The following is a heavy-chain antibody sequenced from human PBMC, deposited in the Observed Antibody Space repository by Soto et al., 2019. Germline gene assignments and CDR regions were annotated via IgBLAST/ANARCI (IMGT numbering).Heavy chain of an antibody. CDR3: AKDRGGEFTSSRYFDY. Sequence: EMQLLVSGGGLAQPGGSLRLSCAASGFGFSSYAMSWVRQAPGKGLEWVSGITPGGGTTNYADSVKGRFTISRDNSNNTLYLETNSMRGEDTAIYYCAKDRGGEFTSSRYFDYWGPGTLVTVSS. D-gene: IGHD3-16*01. J-gene: IGHJ4*02. CDR1: GFGFSSYA. V-gene: IGHV3-23*01. CDR2: ITPGGGTT.